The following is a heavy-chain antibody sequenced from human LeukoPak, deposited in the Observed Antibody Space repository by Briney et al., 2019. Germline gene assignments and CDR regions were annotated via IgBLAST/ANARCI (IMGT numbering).Heavy chain of an antibody. CDR2: IYYSGST. D-gene: IGHD3-22*01. Sequence: PSETLSLTCTVSGGSISASDYYWGWVRQPPGKGLEWIGSIYYSGSTYYNPSLKSRVTISVDTSKNQFSLKLSSVTAADTAVYYCTRGSIAYYYMVVWGKGTTVTISS. CDR1: GGSISASDYY. J-gene: IGHJ6*03. CDR3: TRGSIAYYYMVV. V-gene: IGHV4-39*07.